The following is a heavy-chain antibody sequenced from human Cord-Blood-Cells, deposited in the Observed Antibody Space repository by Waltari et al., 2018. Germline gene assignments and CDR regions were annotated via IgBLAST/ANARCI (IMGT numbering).Heavy chain of an antibody. CDR2: ISSSSSYI. CDR3: ARGTLIVGALIDI. CDR1: GFTFSSYS. V-gene: IGHV3-21*01. J-gene: IGHJ3*02. Sequence: EVQLVESGGGLVKPGGSLRLSCAASGFTFSSYSMNWVRQAPGKGLEWVSSISSSSSYIYYADSVKGRFTIARDNAKNSLYRQMNSLRAEDTAVYYCARGTLIVGALIDIWGQGTMVTVSS. D-gene: IGHD1-26*01.